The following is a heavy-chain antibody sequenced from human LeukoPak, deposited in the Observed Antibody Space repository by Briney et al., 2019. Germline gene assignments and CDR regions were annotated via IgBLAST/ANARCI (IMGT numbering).Heavy chain of an antibody. J-gene: IGHJ4*02. D-gene: IGHD3-3*01. Sequence: PSETLSLTCSVSGGSISSSSYFWGWIRQPPGKGLEWIASVHYSGSTYYNPSLKSRVTISVDTSKNQFSLKLSSVTAADTAVYYCARNGNDFWSGYYNYFDYWGQGTLVTVSS. CDR2: VHYSGST. CDR3: ARNGNDFWSGYYNYFDY. V-gene: IGHV4-39*01. CDR1: GGSISSSSYF.